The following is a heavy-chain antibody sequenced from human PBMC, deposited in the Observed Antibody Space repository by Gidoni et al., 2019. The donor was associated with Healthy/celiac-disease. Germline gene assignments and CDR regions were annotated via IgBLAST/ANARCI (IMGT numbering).Heavy chain of an antibody. V-gene: IGHV5-10-1*01. CDR1: GYSFTSYW. CDR3: ASHGYSSSWYVY. Sequence: EVQLVQSGAAVKNPGESLRISCKGSGYSFTSYWISWVRQMPGKGLEWMGRIDPSDSYTNYSPSFQGHVTISADKSISTAYLQWSSLKASDTAMYYCASHGYSSSWYVYWGQGTLVTVSS. D-gene: IGHD6-13*01. CDR2: IDPSDSYT. J-gene: IGHJ4*02.